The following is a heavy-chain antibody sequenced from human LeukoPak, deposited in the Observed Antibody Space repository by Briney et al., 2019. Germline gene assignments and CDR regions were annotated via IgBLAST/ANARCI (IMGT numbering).Heavy chain of an antibody. CDR1: GFTFSDYY. D-gene: IGHD6-13*01. Sequence: GGSLRLSCAASGFTFSDYYMSWIRQAPGKGLEWVSYISSSGSTTYYADSVTGRFTISRDNAKNSLYLHMNSLRAEDTAVYYCARASSSWYWFDPWGQGTLVTVSS. J-gene: IGHJ5*02. V-gene: IGHV3-11*04. CDR3: ARASSSWYWFDP. CDR2: ISSSGSTT.